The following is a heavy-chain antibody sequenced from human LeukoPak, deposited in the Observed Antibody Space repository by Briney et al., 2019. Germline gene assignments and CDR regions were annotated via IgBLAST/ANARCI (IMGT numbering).Heavy chain of an antibody. V-gene: IGHV3-21*01. Sequence: GGSLRLSCAASGFTFSSYRMSWVRQAPGKGLEWVSSISSSSSYIYYADSVKGRFTISRDNAKHSLYLQMHRLRAEDTAVYYCARADSGSYYFDYWGQGTLVSVSS. J-gene: IGHJ4*02. CDR1: GFTFSSYR. CDR2: ISSSSSYI. D-gene: IGHD1-26*01. CDR3: ARADSGSYYFDY.